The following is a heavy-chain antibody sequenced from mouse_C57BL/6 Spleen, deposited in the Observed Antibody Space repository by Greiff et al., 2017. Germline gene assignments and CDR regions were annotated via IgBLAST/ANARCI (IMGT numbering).Heavy chain of an antibody. D-gene: IGHD3-3*01. CDR2: IDPSDSYT. Sequence: QVQLQQPGAELVKPGASVKLSCKASGYTFTSYWMRWVKQRPGQGLEWIGEIDPSDSYTNYNQKFKGKATLTVDTSSSTAYMQLSSLTSEDSAVYYCARGDGDYWGQGTTLTVSS. J-gene: IGHJ2*01. V-gene: IGHV1-50*01. CDR3: ARGDGDY. CDR1: GYTFTSYW.